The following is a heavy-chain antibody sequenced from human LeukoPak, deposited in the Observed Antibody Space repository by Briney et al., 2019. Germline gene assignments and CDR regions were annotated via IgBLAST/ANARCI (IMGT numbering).Heavy chain of an antibody. CDR2: IYHSGST. CDR1: GGSITSSNW. V-gene: IGHV4-4*02. D-gene: IGHD3-22*01. J-gene: IGHJ4*02. Sequence: KASETLSLTCAVSGGSITSSNWGSWVRQPPGNGLEWIGEIYHSGSTNYNPSLKSRVTISVDKSKNQFSLKLSSVTAADTAVYYCARVGHDSSGYYYALFDYWGQGTLVTVSS. CDR3: ARVGHDSSGYYYALFDY.